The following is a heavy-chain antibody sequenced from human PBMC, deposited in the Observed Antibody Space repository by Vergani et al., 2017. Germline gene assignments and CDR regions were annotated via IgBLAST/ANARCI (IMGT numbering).Heavy chain of an antibody. CDR3: ATDLAYCGGDCYSFDY. D-gene: IGHD2-21*01. J-gene: IGHJ4*02. V-gene: IGHV3-33*03. CDR2: IWYDGSNK. CDR1: GFAFSSYG. Sequence: QVQLVESGGGVVQPGRSLRLSCAASGFAFSSYGMHWVRQAPGKGLEWVAVIWYDGSNKYYADSVKGRFTISRDNAKNSLYLQMNSLRAEDTAVYYCATDLAYCGGDCYSFDYWGQGTLVTVSS.